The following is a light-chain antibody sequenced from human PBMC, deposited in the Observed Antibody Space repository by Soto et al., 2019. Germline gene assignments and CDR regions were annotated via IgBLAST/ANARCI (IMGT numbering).Light chain of an antibody. V-gene: IGKV3-15*01. Sequence: EIVLTQSPATLSVSPGERATLSCRASQSVRSSIAWYQHKPGQAPRLLIYGASTRATGIQARISGSGSGTEFTLTIRSLQSEDFAVYYCQQYNNWPQTFGQGTKVDIK. CDR1: QSVRSS. CDR2: GAS. CDR3: QQYNNWPQT. J-gene: IGKJ1*01.